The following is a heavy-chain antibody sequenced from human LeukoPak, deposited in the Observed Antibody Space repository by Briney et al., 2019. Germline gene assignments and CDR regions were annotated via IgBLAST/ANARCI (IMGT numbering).Heavy chain of an antibody. Sequence: GGSLRLSCAASGFTFSSYAMHWVRQAPGKGLEWVAVISYDGSNKYYADSVKGRFTISRDNSKNTLYLQMNSLRAEDTAVYYCARDGRGYSGYDPLDFDYWGQGTLVTVSS. CDR3: ARDGRGYSGYDPLDFDY. V-gene: IGHV3-30-3*01. J-gene: IGHJ4*02. CDR2: ISYDGSNK. CDR1: GFTFSSYA. D-gene: IGHD5-12*01.